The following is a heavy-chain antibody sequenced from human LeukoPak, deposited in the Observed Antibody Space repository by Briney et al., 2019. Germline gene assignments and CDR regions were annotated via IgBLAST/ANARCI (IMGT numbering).Heavy chain of an antibody. J-gene: IGHJ4*02. V-gene: IGHV3-23*01. CDR1: GFTLSSYA. CDR3: ARRAGSYSHSYDY. D-gene: IGHD2-15*01. Sequence: GGSLRLSCAASGFTLSSYAMSWVRQAPGKGLEWVSAISVSGNTYHADSVKGRFTISRDSSKNTLYLQMNSLRAEDTAVYYCARRAGSYSHSYDYWGQGTLVTVSS. CDR2: ISVSGNT.